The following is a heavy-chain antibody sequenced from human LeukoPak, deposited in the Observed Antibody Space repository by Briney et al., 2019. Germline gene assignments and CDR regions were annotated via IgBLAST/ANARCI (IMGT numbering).Heavy chain of an antibody. J-gene: IGHJ3*02. CDR3: AIQIGYCSSTSCYGGAFDI. Sequence: ASVKVSCKASGYTFTSYYMHWVRQAPGQGLEWMGIINPSGGSTSYAQKFQGRVTMTRDTSTSTVYMELSSLRSEDTAVYYCAIQIGYCSSTSCYGGAFDIWGQGTMVTVSS. V-gene: IGHV1-46*01. CDR1: GYTFTSYY. D-gene: IGHD2-2*01. CDR2: INPSGGST.